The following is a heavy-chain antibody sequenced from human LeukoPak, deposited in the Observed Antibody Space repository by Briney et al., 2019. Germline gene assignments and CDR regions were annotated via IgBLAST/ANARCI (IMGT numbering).Heavy chain of an antibody. CDR3: AKGVRLWFAFYFDY. Sequence: PGGSLRLSCAGSGFTVGSYAMSWLRQAPGKGLEWVSAISGNGYNTYYADSVKGRFTISSESSGDTLYLQMHNLRAEDTAVYYCAKGVRLWFAFYFDYWGEGTLVTVSS. D-gene: IGHD3-10*01. V-gene: IGHV3-23*01. CDR2: ISGNGYNT. CDR1: GFTVGSYA. J-gene: IGHJ4*02.